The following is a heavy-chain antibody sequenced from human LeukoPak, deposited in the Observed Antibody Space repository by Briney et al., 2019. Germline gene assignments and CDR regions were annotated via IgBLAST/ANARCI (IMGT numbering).Heavy chain of an antibody. V-gene: IGHV4-4*02. Sequence: PSETLSLTCAVSGGSITTTNWWSWVRQPPGKGLEWIGEVLLSGATNYNPSLESRVSMSIDKSKNHLSLEVTSVTAAHTAIYYCARESGAFSPFGFWGQGTLLTVSS. D-gene: IGHD1-26*01. CDR2: VLLSGAT. CDR1: GGSITTTNW. J-gene: IGHJ4*02. CDR3: ARESGAFSPFGF.